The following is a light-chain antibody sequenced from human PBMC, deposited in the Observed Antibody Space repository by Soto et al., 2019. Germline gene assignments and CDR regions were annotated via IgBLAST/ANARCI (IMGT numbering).Light chain of an antibody. J-gene: IGLJ1*01. CDR2: EVS. V-gene: IGLV2-14*01. CDR3: SSYTSSSTRDV. Sequence: VLTQPASVSWSPGQSITIPCTGTNSDVGGYNYVSWYQQHPGKAPKLMIYEVSDRPSGDSTRFSGSKPGNTASLTISGLQPEDEGDYYCSSYTSSSTRDVFGTGTKVTVL. CDR1: NSDVGGYNY.